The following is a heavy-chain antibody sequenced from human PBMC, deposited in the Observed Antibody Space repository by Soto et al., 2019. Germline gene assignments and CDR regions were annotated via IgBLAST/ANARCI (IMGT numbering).Heavy chain of an antibody. D-gene: IGHD2-15*01. Sequence: QITLKESGPTLVKPTQTLTLTCTFSGFSVSTSGVGVAWIRQPPGKALEWLALIYWDGDERYSPFLQSRVTIPKDTSTNQVVLTMPNMDPVDTATYCCAHTGGRGAGMDVWGQGTTVTVSS. V-gene: IGHV2-5*02. CDR1: GFSVSTSGVG. J-gene: IGHJ6*02. CDR2: IYWDGDE. CDR3: AHTGGRGAGMDV.